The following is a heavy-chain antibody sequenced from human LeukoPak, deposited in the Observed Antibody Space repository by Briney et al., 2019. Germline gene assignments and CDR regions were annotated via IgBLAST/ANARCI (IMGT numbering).Heavy chain of an antibody. Sequence: GALRLSCAASGFTFSSYAMSWVRQAPGKGLEWVSAIHSSGGTYYADSVKGRFTISRDTSKNTLYLQINSLRVEDTAVYYCIVFGDSNHWGQGTLVTVSS. CDR2: IHSSGGT. D-gene: IGHD4-17*01. CDR3: IVFGDSNH. CDR1: GFTFSSYA. V-gene: IGHV3-23*01. J-gene: IGHJ5*02.